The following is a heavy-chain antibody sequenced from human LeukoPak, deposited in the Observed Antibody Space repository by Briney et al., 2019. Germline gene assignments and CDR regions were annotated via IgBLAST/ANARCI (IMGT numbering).Heavy chain of an antibody. V-gene: IGHV4-59*01. CDR2: IYYSGST. CDR1: GGSISSYY. CDR3: AGNTYYYGSGAMTDY. J-gene: IGHJ4*02. D-gene: IGHD3-10*01. Sequence: SETLSLTCTVSGGSISSYYWSWIRQPPGKGLEWIGYIYYSGSTNYNPSLKSRVTISVDTSKNQFSLKLSSVTAADTAVYYCAGNTYYYGSGAMTDYWGQGTLVTVSS.